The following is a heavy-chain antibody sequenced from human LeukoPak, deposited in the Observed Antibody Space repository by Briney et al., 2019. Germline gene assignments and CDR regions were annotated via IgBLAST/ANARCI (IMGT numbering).Heavy chain of an antibody. CDR1: GSTFSSYA. CDR3: ARDRFRVATTPFDY. J-gene: IGHJ4*02. Sequence: GGSLRLSCAASGSTFSSYAMHWVRQAPGKGLEWVAVISCDGSNKYYADSVKGRFTISRDNSKNTLYLQMNSLRAEDTAVYYCARDRFRVATTPFDYWGQGTLVTVSS. D-gene: IGHD5-12*01. V-gene: IGHV3-30*04. CDR2: ISCDGSNK.